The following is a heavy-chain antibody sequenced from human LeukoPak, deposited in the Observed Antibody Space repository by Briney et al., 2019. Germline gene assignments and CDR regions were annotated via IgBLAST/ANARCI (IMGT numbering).Heavy chain of an antibody. CDR3: ARESGIAVATLDY. V-gene: IGHV3-48*01. J-gene: IGHJ4*02. CDR1: GFNFSSYS. Sequence: GGPLRLSCAASGFNFSSYSMNWVRQAPGKGLEWVSYISSSGSTIYYADSVKGRFTISRDNGKNSLYLQMNSLRAEDTAVYYCARESGIAVATLDYWGQGTLVTVSS. CDR2: ISSSGSTI. D-gene: IGHD6-19*01.